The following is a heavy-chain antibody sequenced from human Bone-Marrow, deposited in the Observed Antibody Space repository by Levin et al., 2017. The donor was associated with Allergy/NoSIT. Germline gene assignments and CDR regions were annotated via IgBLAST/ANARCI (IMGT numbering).Heavy chain of an antibody. J-gene: IGHJ4*02. CDR1: GFTFKIYG. V-gene: IGHV3-30*18. CDR3: AKDHYYYDVSGYLDN. Sequence: GGSLRLSCSASGFTFKIYGMHWVRQAPGKGLEWLTFISYDGSSIYQMESVRGRFTVSRDNSQNILYLEMNSLRPEDTAVYYCAKDHYYYDVSGYLDNWGQGTVVTGSS. D-gene: IGHD3-22*01. CDR2: ISYDGSSI.